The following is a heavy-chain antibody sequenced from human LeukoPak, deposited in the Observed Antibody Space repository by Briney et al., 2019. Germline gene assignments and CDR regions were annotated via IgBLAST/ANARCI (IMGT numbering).Heavy chain of an antibody. J-gene: IGHJ4*02. CDR2: INPNSGGT. CDR1: GYTFTGYY. D-gene: IGHD6-19*01. Sequence: GASVKVSCKASGYTFTGYYMHWVRQAPGQGLEWMGWINPNSGGTNYAQKFQGRVTTTRDTSISTAYMELSRLRSDDTAVYYCARTHPEQWLVGDLFDYWGQGTLVTVSS. V-gene: IGHV1-2*02. CDR3: ARTHPEQWLVGDLFDY.